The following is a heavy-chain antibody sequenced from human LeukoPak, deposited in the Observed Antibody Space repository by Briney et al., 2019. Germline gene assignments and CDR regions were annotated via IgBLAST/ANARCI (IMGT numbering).Heavy chain of an antibody. D-gene: IGHD5-18*01. Sequence: GGSLRLSCAASGFTFSSYAMHCVRHAPAKGLEWVAVISYDGSNKYYADSVKGRFTISRDNSKNTLYLQMNSLRAEDTAVYYCARERIQLWLRGLSYWGQGTLVTVSS. CDR3: ARERIQLWLRGLSY. CDR1: GFTFSSYA. CDR2: ISYDGSNK. J-gene: IGHJ4*02. V-gene: IGHV3-30*04.